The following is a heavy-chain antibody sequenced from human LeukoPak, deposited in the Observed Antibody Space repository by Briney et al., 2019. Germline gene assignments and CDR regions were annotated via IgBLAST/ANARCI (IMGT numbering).Heavy chain of an antibody. CDR3: ATLSIWNHGDY. Sequence: ASVKASCKVSGYTPTELSMQWVRRAPGNGLEWMGGFDPEDGETIYAQKFQGRVTMTEDTSTETAYVELSSLRSENTAVYYCATLSIWNHGDYWGQGTLVTVSS. CDR2: FDPEDGET. J-gene: IGHJ4*02. V-gene: IGHV1-24*01. CDR1: GYTPTELS. D-gene: IGHD1-14*01.